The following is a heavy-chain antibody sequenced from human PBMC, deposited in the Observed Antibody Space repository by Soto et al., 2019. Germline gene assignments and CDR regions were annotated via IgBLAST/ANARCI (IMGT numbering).Heavy chain of an antibody. D-gene: IGHD6-19*01. Sequence: GGSLRLSCASSGFPFSNAWMSLVRQAPGEGLEWVARIKSGTDGGTTDYAAPVEGRFTISRDDSKNTLFLQMNSLSADDTAVYYCAKDPWAREFIGWSIDYWGQGTLVTVSS. J-gene: IGHJ4*02. CDR3: AKDPWAREFIGWSIDY. CDR2: IKSGTDGGTT. CDR1: GFPFSNAW. V-gene: IGHV3-15*01.